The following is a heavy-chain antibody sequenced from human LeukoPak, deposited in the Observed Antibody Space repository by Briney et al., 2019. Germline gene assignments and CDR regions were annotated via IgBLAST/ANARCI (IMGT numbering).Heavy chain of an antibody. V-gene: IGHV3-30*04. CDR1: GFTFSSFP. Sequence: GKSLRLSCAVSGFTFSSFPFHWVPQAPGKGLEWVAAISTDGSYKYHGDSVKGRFTISRDNPMNTLYLQMNGLRPDDTAVYYCARSLIPGRWYFDLWGRGTLVTVSS. CDR3: ARSLIPGRWYFDL. CDR2: ISTDGSYK. D-gene: IGHD3-16*01. J-gene: IGHJ2*01.